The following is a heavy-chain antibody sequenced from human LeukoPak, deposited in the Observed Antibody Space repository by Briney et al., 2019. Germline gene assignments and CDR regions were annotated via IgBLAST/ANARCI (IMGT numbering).Heavy chain of an antibody. CDR3: ASLKNYYDSSGYLVTDAFDI. D-gene: IGHD3-22*01. J-gene: IGHJ3*02. CDR2: ISGYNGNT. CDR1: GYTFNGHY. Sequence: GASVKVSCKASGYTFNGHYMHWVRQAPGQGLEWMGWISGYNGNTNYAQKLQGRVTMTTDTSTSTAYMELRSLKSDDTAVYYCASLKNYYDSSGYLVTDAFDIWGQGTMVTVSS. V-gene: IGHV1-18*04.